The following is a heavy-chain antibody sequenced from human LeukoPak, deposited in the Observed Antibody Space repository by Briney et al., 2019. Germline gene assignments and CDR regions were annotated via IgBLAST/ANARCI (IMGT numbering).Heavy chain of an antibody. D-gene: IGHD2/OR15-2a*01. V-gene: IGHV4-4*03. J-gene: IGHJ4*02. Sequence: PDTVYLTCDVSGDSITASNWWCWVRPPPRGGVEGSAEVHLSERANHSPSLESRVTISVDMSENHIALQLTSVTAADTAVYYCAREGGFYRPLDYWGPGTLVIVSS. CDR1: GDSITASNW. CDR2: VHLSERA. CDR3: AREGGFYRPLDY.